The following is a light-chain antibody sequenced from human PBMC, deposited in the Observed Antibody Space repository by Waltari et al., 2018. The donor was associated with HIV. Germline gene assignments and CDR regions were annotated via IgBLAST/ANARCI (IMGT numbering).Light chain of an antibody. CDR1: SCDVGSYSF. Sequence: QSALTHPASVPGSPGQALTISCHGGSCDVGSYSFVAWYQQHPGKAPKLIICAVNFRPSGGSHRFSGTQSGNTASLTISELQAEDEADYYCNSYTSISTWVFGGGTKLTVL. J-gene: IGLJ3*02. V-gene: IGLV2-14*01. CDR3: NSYTSISTWV. CDR2: AVN.